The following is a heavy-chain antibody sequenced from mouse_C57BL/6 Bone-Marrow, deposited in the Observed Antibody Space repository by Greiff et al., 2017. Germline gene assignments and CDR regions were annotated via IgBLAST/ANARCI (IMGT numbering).Heavy chain of an antibody. CDR1: GFTFSSYA. J-gene: IGHJ2*01. V-gene: IGHV5-4*01. CDR3: AREGGSSSFDY. D-gene: IGHD1-1*01. CDR2: ISDGGSYT. Sequence: EVQGVESGGGLVKPGGSLKLSCAASGFTFSSYAMSWVRQTPEKRLEWVATISDGGSYTYYPDNVKGRFTISRDNAKNNLYLQMSHLKSEDTARYYCAREGGSSSFDYWGQGTTLTVSS.